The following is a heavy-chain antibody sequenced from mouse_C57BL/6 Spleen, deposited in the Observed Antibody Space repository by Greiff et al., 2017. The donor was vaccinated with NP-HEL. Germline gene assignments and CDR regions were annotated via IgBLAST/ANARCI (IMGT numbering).Heavy chain of an antibody. D-gene: IGHD1-1*01. V-gene: IGHV5-6*01. CDR3: ARLYYGSSYYYAMDY. J-gene: IGHJ4*01. CDR2: ISSGGSYT. CDR1: GFTFSSYG. Sequence: EVHLVESGGDLVKPGGSLKLSCAASGFTFSSYGMSWVRQTPDKRLEWVATISSGGSYTYYPDSVKGRFTIARDNAKNTLYLQMSSLKSEDTAMYYCARLYYGSSYYYAMDYWGQGTSVTVSS.